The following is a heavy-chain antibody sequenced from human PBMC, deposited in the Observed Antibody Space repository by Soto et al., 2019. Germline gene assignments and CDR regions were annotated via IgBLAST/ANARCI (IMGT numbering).Heavy chain of an antibody. CDR2: MFYVGAT. V-gene: IGHV4-30-4*01. CDR1: CGSISSGDYY. Sequence: PSETLSLTCSVFCGSISSGDYYWSWIRQPPGKGLEWIGYMFYVGATYYNPSLKSRVTISVDTSKNQFSLKLNSVTAADTAVYYCARSREFDYWSQGTLVNVSS. CDR3: ARSREFDY. J-gene: IGHJ4*02.